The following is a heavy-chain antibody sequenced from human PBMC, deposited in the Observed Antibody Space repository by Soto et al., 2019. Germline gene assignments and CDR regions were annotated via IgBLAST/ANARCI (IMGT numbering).Heavy chain of an antibody. V-gene: IGHV3-30*18. CDR3: AKDPGYGLDY. Sequence: QVQLVESGGGVVQPGRSLRLSCAASGFTFSSYGMHWVRQAPGKGLEWVAAIPYDESSEYYADSVKGRFTISRDNSKNTLYLQMNSLRAEDTAVYYCAKDPGYGLDYWGQETLVTVSS. D-gene: IGHD5-12*01. CDR2: IPYDESSE. CDR1: GFTFSSYG. J-gene: IGHJ4*02.